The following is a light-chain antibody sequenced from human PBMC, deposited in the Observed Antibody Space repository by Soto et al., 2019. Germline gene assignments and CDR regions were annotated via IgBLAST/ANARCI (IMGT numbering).Light chain of an antibody. V-gene: IGKV1-39*01. CDR1: QSVSSH. J-gene: IGKJ4*01. Sequence: DIQMTQSPSSLSASVGDGVTITCRASQSVSSHLNWYQQRPGEAPRLLIYAASILQSGVPSRFNGSGSGPNFTLTISSLQPDDFAIYYCQQTYSTPLTFGGGTKVEIK. CDR3: QQTYSTPLT. CDR2: AAS.